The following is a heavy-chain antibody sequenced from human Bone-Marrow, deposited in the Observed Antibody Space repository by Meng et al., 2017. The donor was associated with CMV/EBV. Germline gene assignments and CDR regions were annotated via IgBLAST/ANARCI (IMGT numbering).Heavy chain of an antibody. V-gene: IGHV4-34*01. CDR3: ARGLWSGYPRS. Sequence: SETLSLTCAVYGGSFSGYYWSWIRQPPGKGLEWIGEINHSGSTNYNPSLKSRVTISVDTSKNQFSLKLSSVTAADTAVYYCARGLWSGYPRSWGQGTLVTVLL. CDR1: GGSFSGYY. J-gene: IGHJ4*02. D-gene: IGHD3-3*01. CDR2: INHSGST.